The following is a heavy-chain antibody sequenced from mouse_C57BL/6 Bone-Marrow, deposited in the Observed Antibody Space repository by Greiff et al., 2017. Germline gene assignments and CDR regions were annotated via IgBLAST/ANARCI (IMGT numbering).Heavy chain of an antibody. CDR3: AGHYYYGSRYFDY. D-gene: IGHD1-1*01. CDR2: IYPRDGST. CDR1: GYTFTDHT. Sequence: QVQLQQSDAELVKPGASVKISCKVSGYTFTDHTIHWMKQRPEQGLEWIGYIYPRDGSTKYNEKFKGKATLTADKSSSTAYMQLNSLTSEDAAVYFYAGHYYYGSRYFDYWGQGTTLTVSS. J-gene: IGHJ2*01. V-gene: IGHV1-78*01.